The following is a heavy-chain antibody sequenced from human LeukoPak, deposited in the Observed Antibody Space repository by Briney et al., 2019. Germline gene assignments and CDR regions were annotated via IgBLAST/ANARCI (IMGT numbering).Heavy chain of an antibody. CDR3: AKSRTVREFYFDY. V-gene: IGHV3-23*01. D-gene: IGHD3-10*01. Sequence: GGSLRLSCAASGITFSTYAMSWVRQAPGKGLEWASVISGSGGSTYYADSVKGRFTISRDNSKNTLYLQMNSLRAEDTAVYYCAKSRTVREFYFDYWGQGTLVTVSS. CDR1: GITFSTYA. J-gene: IGHJ4*02. CDR2: ISGSGGST.